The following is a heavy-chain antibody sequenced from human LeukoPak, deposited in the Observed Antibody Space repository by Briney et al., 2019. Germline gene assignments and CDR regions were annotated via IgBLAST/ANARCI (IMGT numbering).Heavy chain of an antibody. CDR2: IYYSGST. Sequence: NPSETLSLTCTVSGGSISGLHWSWIRQPPGKGLEWIAYIYYSGSTNYNPSLKSRVTISVDTPKNQFSLKLSSVTAADTAVYYCARVAGGSFLPGAFDIWGQGTMVTVSS. V-gene: IGHV4-59*11. CDR3: ARVAGGSFLPGAFDI. J-gene: IGHJ3*02. CDR1: GGSISGLH.